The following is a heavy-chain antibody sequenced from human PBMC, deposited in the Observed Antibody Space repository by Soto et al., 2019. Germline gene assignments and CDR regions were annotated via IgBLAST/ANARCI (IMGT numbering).Heavy chain of an antibody. D-gene: IGHD1-1*01. V-gene: IGHV3-74*03. CDR3: ARDLSPGYPYYYYGMDV. Sequence: GGSLRLSCSDSGFTFGNFWIHWVRQAPGKGLEWVSHIGPDGTDIVYADSVKGRSTISRDNAKNTLYLQMNSLRAEDTAVYYCARDLSPGYPYYYYGMDVWGQGTTVTVSS. CDR2: IGPDGTDI. CDR1: GFTFGNFW. J-gene: IGHJ6*02.